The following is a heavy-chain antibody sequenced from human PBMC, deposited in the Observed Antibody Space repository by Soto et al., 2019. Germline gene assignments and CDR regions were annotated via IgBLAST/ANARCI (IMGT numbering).Heavy chain of an antibody. V-gene: IGHV3-9*01. CDR1: GFTFDAYA. Sequence: EVQLVESGGGSAQPGGSLRLSCEASGFTFDAYAMHLVRQAPGRGLDWVSGISWNGGRIAYADSVKGRFTISRDNDKSSLYLHMNKWRAEDTALYYCGKTSAGSGSESAWSSGWFGPWGEGTLVTVSS. CDR3: GKTSAGSGSESAWSSGWFGP. D-gene: IGHD3-10*01. J-gene: IGHJ5*02. CDR2: ISWNGGRI.